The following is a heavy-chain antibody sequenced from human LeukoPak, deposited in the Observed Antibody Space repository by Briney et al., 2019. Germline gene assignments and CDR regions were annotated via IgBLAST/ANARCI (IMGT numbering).Heavy chain of an antibody. J-gene: IGHJ4*02. CDR1: GYTFTSYG. V-gene: IGHV1-18*01. Sequence: ASVKVSCKASGYTFTSYGISWVRQAPGQGLEWMGWISAYNGNTNYAQKLQGRVTMTTDTSTCTAYMELRSLRSDDTAVYYCARIGFLEWLSSPNYFDYWGQGTLVTVSS. CDR3: ARIGFLEWLSSPNYFDY. D-gene: IGHD3-3*01. CDR2: ISAYNGNT.